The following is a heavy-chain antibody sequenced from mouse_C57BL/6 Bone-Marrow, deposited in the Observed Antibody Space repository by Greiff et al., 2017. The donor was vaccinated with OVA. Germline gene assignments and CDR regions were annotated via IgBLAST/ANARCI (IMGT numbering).Heavy chain of an antibody. CDR2: IYPADGDT. CDR3: ARRDASSWYFDV. Sequence: QVQLQQSGPELVKPGASVKISCKASGYAFSSSWMNWVKQRPGKGLEWIGRIYPADGDTNYTGKFKGKATLTVDKSSSTAYMQLSSLTSEDSAVYFCARRDASSWYFDVWGTGTTVTVSS. J-gene: IGHJ1*03. V-gene: IGHV1-82*01. CDR1: GYAFSSSW. D-gene: IGHD6-1*01.